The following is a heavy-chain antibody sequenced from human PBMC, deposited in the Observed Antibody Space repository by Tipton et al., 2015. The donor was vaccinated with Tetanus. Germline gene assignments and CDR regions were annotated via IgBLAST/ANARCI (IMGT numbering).Heavy chain of an antibody. D-gene: IGHD3-22*01. V-gene: IGHV1-46*01. J-gene: IGHJ6*02. CDR3: ARSYDFYDSTGYTDDGMDV. CDR1: GYTFTNYY. CDR2: INPSAGTT. Sequence: QLVQSGAEVKKPGASVKVSCKASGYTFTNYYMHWVRQAPGQGLEWMGVINPSAGTTRYEQKFQGRVIMTRDTSTTTVYMEPNSLRSEDTAVFYCARSYDFYDSTGYTDDGMDVWGQGTSVTVSS.